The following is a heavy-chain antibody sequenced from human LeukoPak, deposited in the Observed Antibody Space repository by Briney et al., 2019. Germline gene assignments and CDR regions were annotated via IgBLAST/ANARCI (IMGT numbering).Heavy chain of an antibody. CDR1: GFTFSSYS. CDR2: ISGSSSYI. V-gene: IGHV3-21*01. D-gene: IGHD2-21*02. Sequence: PGGSLRLSCAASGFTFSSYSMNWVRQAPGKGLECVSSISGSSSYIYYADSVKGRFTISRDNAKNSLYLQMNSLRAEDTALYYCARGRKHIVVVTAPPGYWGQGTLVTVSS. CDR3: ARGRKHIVVVTAPPGY. J-gene: IGHJ4*02.